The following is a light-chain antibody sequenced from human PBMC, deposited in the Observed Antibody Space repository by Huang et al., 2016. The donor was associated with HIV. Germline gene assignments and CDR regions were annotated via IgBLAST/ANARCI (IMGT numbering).Light chain of an antibody. CDR2: DAS. Sequence: EIVLTQSPATLSLSPGERATLSCRASQSVSSYLAWYQQKPGQAPRLLMSDASNRASGIPARFSGSGSGTYFTLTISSLEPEDFAVYYCQQRSNWPVTFGPGTKVDIK. CDR1: QSVSSY. CDR3: QQRSNWPVT. J-gene: IGKJ3*01. V-gene: IGKV3-11*01.